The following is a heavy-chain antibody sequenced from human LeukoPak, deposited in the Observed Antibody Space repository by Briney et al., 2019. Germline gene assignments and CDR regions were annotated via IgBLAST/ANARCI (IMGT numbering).Heavy chain of an antibody. Sequence: GGSLRLSCAASGFTFDDYAMHWVRQAPGKGLEWVSGISWNSGSIGYADSVKGRFTISRDNAKNSLYLQMNSLRADDTALYYCAKSLWFGEVDYWGQGTLVTVSS. V-gene: IGHV3-9*01. J-gene: IGHJ4*02. CDR2: ISWNSGSI. D-gene: IGHD3-10*01. CDR1: GFTFDDYA. CDR3: AKSLWFGEVDY.